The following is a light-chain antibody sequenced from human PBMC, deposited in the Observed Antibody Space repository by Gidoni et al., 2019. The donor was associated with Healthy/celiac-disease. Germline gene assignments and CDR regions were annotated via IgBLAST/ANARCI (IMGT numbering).Light chain of an antibody. J-gene: IGKJ3*01. V-gene: IGKV3-20*01. CDR2: GAS. CDR1: QSVSSSY. CDR3: QQYGSSPFT. Sequence: VLTQSPGTLSLSPGERATLSCRASQSVSSSYLAWYQQKPGQAPRLRIYGASSRATGIPDRFSGSGSGTDFTLTISRLEPEDFAVYYCQQYGSSPFTFXPXTKVDIK.